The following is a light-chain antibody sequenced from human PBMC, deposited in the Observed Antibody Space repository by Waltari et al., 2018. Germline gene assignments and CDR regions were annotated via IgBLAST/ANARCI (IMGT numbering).Light chain of an antibody. J-gene: IGLJ1*01. CDR1: SRDVGGNHY. CDR2: DVS. V-gene: IGLV2-11*01. CDR3: CSFAGSYTFV. Sequence: QSALTQPRSVSGSPGQSVTIACPGTSRDVGGNHYVSWFQQHPGKVPKLLIYDVSERPSDVPDRFSGSKSANTASLTISGLQTEDEADYYCCSFAGSYTFVFGTGTRVTVL.